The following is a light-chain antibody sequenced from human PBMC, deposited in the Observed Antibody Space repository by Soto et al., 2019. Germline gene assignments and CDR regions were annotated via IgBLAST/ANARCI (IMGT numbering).Light chain of an antibody. V-gene: IGKV3-15*01. CDR3: QQYNDWPPIT. CDR2: GAS. CDR1: QSVSSN. Sequence: EIVMTQSPAALSVSPGERATLSYRASQSVSSNLAWYQQKPGQAPRLLIFGASTRATGIPARFSGSGSGTEFTLTISSLLSEDFAVYYCQQYNDWPPITFGQGTRLEIK. J-gene: IGKJ5*01.